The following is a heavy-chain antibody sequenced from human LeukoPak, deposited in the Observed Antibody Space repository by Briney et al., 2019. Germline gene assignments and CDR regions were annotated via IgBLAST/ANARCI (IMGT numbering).Heavy chain of an antibody. J-gene: IGHJ4*02. V-gene: IGHV4-39*01. D-gene: IGHD6-13*01. CDR2: MYYSGNT. CDR3: ARRHSSSWQRAVDY. Sequence: PSETLSLTCTVSGGSISSTIYYWAWIRQPPEKGLEWIGSMYYSGNTYNNPSLRSRVTISVDTSKNQFSLKLSSVTAADTAVYYCARRHSSSWQRAVDYWGQGTLVTVSS. CDR1: GGSISSTIYY.